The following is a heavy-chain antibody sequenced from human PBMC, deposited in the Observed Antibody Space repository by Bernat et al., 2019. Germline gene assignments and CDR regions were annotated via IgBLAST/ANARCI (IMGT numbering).Heavy chain of an antibody. D-gene: IGHD2-21*01. Sequence: QITLKESGPTLVKPTQTLTLTCTFSGFSLSTSGVSVGWIRQAPGKALECLGFIYWDDDKRYSTSLKSRLTITKDTAKNQVVLTMTNMDPVDTATYYCAHRGGAYSFDYWGQGTRVTVSS. CDR3: AHRGGAYSFDY. CDR2: IYWDDDK. CDR1: GFSLSTSGVS. J-gene: IGHJ4*02. V-gene: IGHV2-5*02.